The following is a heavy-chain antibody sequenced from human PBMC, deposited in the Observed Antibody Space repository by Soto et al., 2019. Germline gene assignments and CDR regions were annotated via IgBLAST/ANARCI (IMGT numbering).Heavy chain of an antibody. V-gene: IGHV3-72*01. CDR3: TKGAYYDDVWGQHPHYSFDS. CDR2: STNKANSFIA. Sequence: GGYLRLSCAASGVTFTDHYMDWVRQAPGKGLEWVGRSTNKANSFIAEYAASVKGRFTISRDDSQNSLYLQMYSLKTEDTAVYYCTKGAYYDDVWGQHPHYSFDSSGQATLVTVSS. D-gene: IGHD3-16*01. CDR1: GVTFTDHY. J-gene: IGHJ4*02.